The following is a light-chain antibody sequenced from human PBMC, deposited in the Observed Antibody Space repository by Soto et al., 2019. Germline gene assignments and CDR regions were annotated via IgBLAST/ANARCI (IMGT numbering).Light chain of an antibody. CDR1: QRISSW. CDR3: QQYSSYSYT. J-gene: IGKJ2*01. CDR2: KAS. V-gene: IGKV1-5*03. Sequence: DIQVTQSPSTRSASVGDRVTITCRASQRISSWLAWYQQKPGRAPKLLIYKASSLESGVPARFSGSGSGTEFTLTISGLQPDDFATYYCQQYSSYSYTFGQGTKVDIK.